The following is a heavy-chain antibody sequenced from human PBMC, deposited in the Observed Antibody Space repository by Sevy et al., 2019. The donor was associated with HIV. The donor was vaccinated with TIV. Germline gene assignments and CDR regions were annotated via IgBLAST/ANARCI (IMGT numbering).Heavy chain of an antibody. CDR3: VRVALTGSDD. Sequence: GGSLRLSCAASGFTFVSYAVSWVRQAPGKGLEWVSSISSTGGSVYYADSVKGRFTISRDNSKKMVDLEMNSLRAEDTAVYYCVRVALTGSDDWGPGTLVTVSS. J-gene: IGHJ4*01. CDR1: GFTFVSYA. D-gene: IGHD3-9*01. CDR2: ISSTGGSV. V-gene: IGHV3-23*01.